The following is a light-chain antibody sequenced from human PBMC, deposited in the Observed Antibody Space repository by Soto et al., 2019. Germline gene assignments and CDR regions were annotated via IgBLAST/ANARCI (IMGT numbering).Light chain of an antibody. CDR1: QSVSNN. CDR3: QQYSNWPPIT. Sequence: IVMTQSPGTLSXXXGXXXTXXXRASQSVSNNLAWYQQKPGQAPRLLIYDTSTRATGIPARFSGSGSGTEFTLTISSLQSEDFAVYYCQQYSNWPPITFGQGTRLEIK. V-gene: IGKV3-15*01. CDR2: DTS. J-gene: IGKJ5*01.